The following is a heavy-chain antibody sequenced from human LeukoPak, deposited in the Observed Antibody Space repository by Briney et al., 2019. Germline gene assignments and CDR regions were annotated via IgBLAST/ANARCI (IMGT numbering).Heavy chain of an antibody. CDR3: AKAPVVGALFDY. Sequence: GGSLRLSCAASGFTFNSNGMSWVRQAPGKGLEWVSVISASGGSTYYADSVKGRFTISRDNSKNTLYLQINSLRVEDTAVYYCAKAPVVGALFDYWGQGTLVTVSS. V-gene: IGHV3-23*01. D-gene: IGHD2-15*01. CDR1: GFTFNSNG. CDR2: ISASGGST. J-gene: IGHJ4*02.